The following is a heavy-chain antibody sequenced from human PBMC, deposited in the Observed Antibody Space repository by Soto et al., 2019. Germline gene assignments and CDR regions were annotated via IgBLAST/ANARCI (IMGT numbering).Heavy chain of an antibody. CDR1: GASISSGGYY. CDR2: IYYSGST. V-gene: IGHV4-31*03. Sequence: TLSLTGTVAGASISSGGYYWSWIRQHPGKGLEWIGYIYYSGSTYYNPSLKSRVTISVDTSKNQFSLKLSSVTAADTAVYYGARAPDFDYWGLQTAVPVSS. J-gene: IGHJ4*01. CDR3: ARAPDFDY.